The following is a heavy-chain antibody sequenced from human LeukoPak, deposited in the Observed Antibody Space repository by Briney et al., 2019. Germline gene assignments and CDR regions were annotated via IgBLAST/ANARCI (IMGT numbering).Heavy chain of an antibody. CDR2: TYYRSKWYN. V-gene: IGHV6-1*01. J-gene: IGHJ6*02. CDR3: ARDFLEVAAAGDYYYYGMDV. CDR1: GDSVSSNSAA. Sequence: SQTLSLTCATSGDSVSSNSAAWNWIRQPPSRGLEWLGRTYYRSKWYNDYAVSVKSRITINPDTSKNLFTLQLNSVTPEDTAVYYCARDFLEVAAAGDYYYYGMDVWGQGTTVTVSS. D-gene: IGHD6-13*01.